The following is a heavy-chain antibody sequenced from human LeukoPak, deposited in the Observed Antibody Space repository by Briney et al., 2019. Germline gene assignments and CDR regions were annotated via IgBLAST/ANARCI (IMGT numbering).Heavy chain of an antibody. CDR3: ARDQGYYTGGSWYSDRGVDAFDI. V-gene: IGHV3-21*01. Sequence: GGSLRRSCAASGFTFSNYSMNWVRQAPGKGLEWVSSISSSSYSYIHYADSVKGRFTISRDNAKNSLYLQMNSLRAEDTAVYYCARDQGYYTGGSWYSDRGVDAFDIWGQGTMVTVSS. J-gene: IGHJ3*02. CDR1: GFTFSNYS. CDR2: ISSSSYSYI. D-gene: IGHD2-15*01.